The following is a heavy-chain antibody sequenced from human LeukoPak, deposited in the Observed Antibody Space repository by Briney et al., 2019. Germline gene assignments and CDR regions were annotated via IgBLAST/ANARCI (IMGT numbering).Heavy chain of an antibody. J-gene: IGHJ4*02. CDR3: ARDRGHQLLSFDY. CDR1: GGTFSSYA. CDR2: IIPILGIA. V-gene: IGHV1-69*04. Sequence: VASVKVSCKASGGTFSSYAISWVRKAPGQVLEWMGRIIPILGIANYAQKFQGRVTITADKSTSTAYMELSSLRSEDTAVYYCARDRGHQLLSFDYWGQGTLVTVSS. D-gene: IGHD2-2*01.